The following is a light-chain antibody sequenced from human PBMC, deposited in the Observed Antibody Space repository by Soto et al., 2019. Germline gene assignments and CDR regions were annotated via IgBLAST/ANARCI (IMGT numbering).Light chain of an antibody. CDR2: DVS. J-gene: IGKJ5*01. CDR1: QDIRGA. Sequence: AIRMTQSPSSLSASVEDRVTITCRASQDIRGALAWYQQKPGKPPKLLIFDVSSLQSGVPSRFSGSGSGTDFTLTISSLQPEDFATYYCQQFNTYPITFGQGTRLEIK. CDR3: QQFNTYPIT. V-gene: IGKV1-13*02.